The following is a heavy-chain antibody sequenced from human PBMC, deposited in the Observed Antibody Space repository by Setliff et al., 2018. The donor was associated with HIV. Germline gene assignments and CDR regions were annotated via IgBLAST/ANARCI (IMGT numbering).Heavy chain of an antibody. J-gene: IGHJ4*02. D-gene: IGHD5-18*01. CDR1: GFTFSNYR. CDR3: ARGYTYGDGGVDY. CDR2: ISSSSATI. Sequence: QAGGSLRLSCAASGFTFSNYRMNWVRQAPGKGLEWVSYISSSSATIYYADSVKGRFTISRDNAKNSLYLQMNSLKTEDTAVYYCARGYTYGDGGVDYWGQGTLVTVSS. V-gene: IGHV3-48*01.